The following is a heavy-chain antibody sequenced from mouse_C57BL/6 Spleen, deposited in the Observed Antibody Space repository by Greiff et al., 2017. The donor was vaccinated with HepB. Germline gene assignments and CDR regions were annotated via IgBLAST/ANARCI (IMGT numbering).Heavy chain of an antibody. CDR1: GYTFTDYN. CDR2: INPNNGGT. V-gene: IGHV1-18*01. CDR3: ARGGYDYDVGYFDY. D-gene: IGHD2-4*01. Sequence: EVQLQQSGPELVKPGASVKIPCKASGYTFTDYNMDWVKQSHGKSLEWIGDINPNNGGTIYNQKFKGKATLTVDKSSSTAYMELRSLTSEDTAVYYCARGGYDYDVGYFDYWGQGTTLTVSS. J-gene: IGHJ2*01.